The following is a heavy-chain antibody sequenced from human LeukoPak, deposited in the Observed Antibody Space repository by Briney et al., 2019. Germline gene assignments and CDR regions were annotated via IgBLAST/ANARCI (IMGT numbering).Heavy chain of an antibody. CDR1: GFTFDDYG. J-gene: IGHJ5*02. D-gene: IGHD6-6*01. Sequence: AGGSLRLSCTASGFTFDDYGMTWVRQAPGKGLEWVAGITWNGDSKGYADSVKGRFTISRDNAKNSLYLQMNSLRAEDTALYHCARDHHSSSRDNWFDPWGQGTLVTVSS. V-gene: IGHV3-20*01. CDR2: ITWNGDSK. CDR3: ARDHHSSSRDNWFDP.